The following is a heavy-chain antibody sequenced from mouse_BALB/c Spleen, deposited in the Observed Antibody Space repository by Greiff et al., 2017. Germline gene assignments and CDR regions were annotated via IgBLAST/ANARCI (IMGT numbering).Heavy chain of an antibody. D-gene: IGHD4-1*01. CDR3: ARHQTGIDV. V-gene: IGHV5-4*02. CDR1: GFTFSDYY. CDR2: ISDGGSYT. J-gene: IGHJ1*01. Sequence: EVKLVESGGGLVKPGGSLKLSCAASGFTFSDYYMYWVRQTPEKRLEWVATISDGGSYTYYPDTVKGRFTISRDNAKNTLYLQMSSLKSEDTALYYCARHQTGIDVWGAGTTVTVSS.